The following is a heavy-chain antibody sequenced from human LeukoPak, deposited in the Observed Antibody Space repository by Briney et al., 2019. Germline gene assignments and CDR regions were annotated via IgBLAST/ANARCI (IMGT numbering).Heavy chain of an antibody. D-gene: IGHD3-22*01. V-gene: IGHV4-34*01. CDR2: INNSGST. J-gene: IGHJ5*02. CDR3: ARISPRRYYYYSSGFYSEVWFDP. Sequence: PSETLSPTCAVYGGSLSGYYWRWICEPPRKGQGWIGEINNSGSTNSNPPLTSRVTISVDTSKNQFSLKLSSVTAADTAVYYCARISPRRYYYYSSGFYSEVWFDPWGQGTLVTVSS. CDR1: GGSLSGYY.